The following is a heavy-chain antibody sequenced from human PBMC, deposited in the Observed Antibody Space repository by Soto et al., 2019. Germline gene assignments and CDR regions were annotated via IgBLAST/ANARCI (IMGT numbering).Heavy chain of an antibody. Sequence: SETLSLTCTVSGGSISTDSHYWGWIRQPPGKGLEWIGSVYYAGSTYKNPSLHSRVTISVDTSKNHFSLKLNSVTAADTAVYYCARRTNYGDYSFDYWGQGTLVTAPQ. V-gene: IGHV4-39*02. CDR3: ARRTNYGDYSFDY. CDR2: VYYAGST. J-gene: IGHJ4*02. D-gene: IGHD4-17*01. CDR1: GGSISTDSHY.